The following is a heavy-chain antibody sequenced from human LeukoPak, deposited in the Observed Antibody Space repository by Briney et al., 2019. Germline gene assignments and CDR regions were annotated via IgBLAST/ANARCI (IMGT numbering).Heavy chain of an antibody. CDR1: GFTFSSYG. J-gene: IGHJ4*02. Sequence: GGSLRLSCAASGFTFSSYGMHWVRQAPGKGMEWVAVISYDGSNKYYADSVKGRFTISRDNSNNTLYLQMDSLRAEDTAVYYCARAVADAIDYWGQGTLVTVSS. CDR3: ARAVADAIDY. D-gene: IGHD6-19*01. V-gene: IGHV3-30*03. CDR2: ISYDGSNK.